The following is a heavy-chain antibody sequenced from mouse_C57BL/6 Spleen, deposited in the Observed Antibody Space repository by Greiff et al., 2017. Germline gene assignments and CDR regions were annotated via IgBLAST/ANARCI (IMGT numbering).Heavy chain of an antibody. CDR3: AKRGLGRHGYFDV. V-gene: IGHV2-9*01. J-gene: IGHJ1*03. D-gene: IGHD4-1*01. CDR2: IWGGGST. CDR1: GFSLTSYG. Sequence: VQLQQSGPGLVAPSQSLSITCTVSGFSLTSYGVDWVRQPPGKGLEWLGVIWGGGSTTYNSALMSRLSIRKDNYKSQGLLKMNSRQTDDTAMYDCAKRGLGRHGYFDVWGTGTTVTVSS.